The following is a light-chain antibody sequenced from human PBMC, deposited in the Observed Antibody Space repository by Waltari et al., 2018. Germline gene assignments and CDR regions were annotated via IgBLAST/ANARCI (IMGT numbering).Light chain of an antibody. CDR3: QQYNIWPWT. CDR2: RAS. Sequence: EVVMTQSPATLSVSPGERVSLSCRASQSAKTSLAWYQQTPGQAPRLLLYRASTRAAGVPDRFSGMGSGTEFTLTISSLQSEDSAIYYCQQYNIWPWTFGPGTNVDIK. J-gene: IGKJ1*01. V-gene: IGKV3D-15*01. CDR1: QSAKTS.